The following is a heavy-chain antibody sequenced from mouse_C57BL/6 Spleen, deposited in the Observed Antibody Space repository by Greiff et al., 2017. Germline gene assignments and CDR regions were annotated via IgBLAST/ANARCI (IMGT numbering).Heavy chain of an antibody. V-gene: IGHV5-6*02. Sequence: DVMLVESGGDLVKPGGSLKLSCAASGFTFSSYGMSWVRQTPDKRLEWVATISSGGSYTYYPDSVKGRFTISRDNAKNTLYLQMSSLKSEDTAMYYGARCVGTWYCDVWGTGTTVTVSS. J-gene: IGHJ1*03. CDR3: ARCVGTWYCDV. D-gene: IGHD2-14*01. CDR2: ISSGGSYT. CDR1: GFTFSSYG.